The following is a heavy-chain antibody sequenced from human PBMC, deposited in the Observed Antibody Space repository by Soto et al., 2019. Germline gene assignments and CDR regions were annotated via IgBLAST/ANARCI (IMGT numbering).Heavy chain of an antibody. J-gene: IGHJ4*02. V-gene: IGHV3-66*01. D-gene: IGHD1-26*01. CDR2: IYSAGST. Sequence: EVQLVESGGGLVQPGGSLRLSCAASGFTVSNNYMSWVRQAPGKGLEWVSLIYSAGSTYYEDSVKGRFTISRDNSKNTLYLQMTSLRAEDTAVYYCAGNSHKVYWGQGTLVTVSS. CDR1: GFTVSNNY. CDR3: AGNSHKVY.